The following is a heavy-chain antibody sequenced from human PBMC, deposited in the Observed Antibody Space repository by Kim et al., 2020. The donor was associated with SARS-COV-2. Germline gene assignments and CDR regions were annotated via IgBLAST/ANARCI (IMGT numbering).Heavy chain of an antibody. CDR2: FDPEDGET. J-gene: IGHJ5*02. CDR1: GYTLTELS. CDR3: ATGPAAISSNWFDP. D-gene: IGHD2-2*01. Sequence: ASVKVSCKVSGYTLTELSMHWVRQAPGKGLEWMGGFDPEDGETIYAQKFQGRVTMTEETSTDTAYMELSSLRSEDTAVYYCATGPAAISSNWFDPWGQGTLVTVSS. V-gene: IGHV1-24*01.